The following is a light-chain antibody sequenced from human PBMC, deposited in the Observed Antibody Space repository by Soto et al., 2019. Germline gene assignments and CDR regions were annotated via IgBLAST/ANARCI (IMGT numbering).Light chain of an antibody. V-gene: IGKV1-39*01. CDR2: AAS. CDR3: QQSYSTPYT. J-gene: IGKJ2*01. Sequence: DIQMTQSPSSLSASVGDRVTITCRASQSISSYLNWYQQKPGKAPKLLISAASSLQSGVSSRFSGSGSRTDFTLTISSLQPEDFASYYCQQSYSTPYTFGQGTKLEIK. CDR1: QSISSY.